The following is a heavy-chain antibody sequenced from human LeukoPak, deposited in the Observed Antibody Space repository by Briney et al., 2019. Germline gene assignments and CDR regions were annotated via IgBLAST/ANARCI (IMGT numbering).Heavy chain of an antibody. Sequence: GGSLRLSCAASGFTFSNAWMSWVRQAPGKGLEWVGRIKRKTDGGTTDYAAPVKGRFTISRDDSKNTLYLQMNGLKTEDTAVYYCTTCSSTSCRYYYYYMDVWGKGTTVTVSS. CDR2: IKRKTDGGTT. D-gene: IGHD2-2*01. CDR1: GFTFSNAW. CDR3: TTCSSTSCRYYYYYMDV. J-gene: IGHJ6*03. V-gene: IGHV3-15*01.